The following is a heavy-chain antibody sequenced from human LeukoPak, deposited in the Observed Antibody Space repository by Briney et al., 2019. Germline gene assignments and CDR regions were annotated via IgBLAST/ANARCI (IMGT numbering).Heavy chain of an antibody. CDR3: ARDLYCSSTSCPDYGMDV. D-gene: IGHD2-2*01. Sequence: GGSLRLSCAASGFTFSSYSMNWVRQVPGKGLEWVSSISSSSSYIYYADSVKGRFTISRDNAKNSLYLQMNSLRAEDTAVYYCARDLYCSSTSCPDYGMDVWGKGTTVTVSS. CDR1: GFTFSSYS. V-gene: IGHV3-21*01. J-gene: IGHJ6*04. CDR2: ISSSSSYI.